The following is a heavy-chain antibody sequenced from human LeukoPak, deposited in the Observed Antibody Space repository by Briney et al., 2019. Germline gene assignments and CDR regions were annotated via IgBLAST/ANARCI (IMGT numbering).Heavy chain of an antibody. V-gene: IGHV4-39*01. Sequence: SETLSLTCTVSGGSISSSSYYWAWIRQPPGTGLEWIGSIYYSGSTYYNPPLKSRVTISVDTSKNQFSLKLSSVTAADTAVYHCARVVTTSGFHFDYWGQGTLVTVSS. CDR2: IYYSGST. CDR1: GGSISSSSYY. D-gene: IGHD5-12*01. CDR3: ARVVTTSGFHFDY. J-gene: IGHJ4*02.